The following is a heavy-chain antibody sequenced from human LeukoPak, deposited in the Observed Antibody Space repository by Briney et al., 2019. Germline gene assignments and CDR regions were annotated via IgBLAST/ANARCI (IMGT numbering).Heavy chain of an antibody. CDR3: AKGAAGYYYDSSGYYFDY. Sequence: GGSLRLSCAASGFTFSSYTLHWVRQAPGKGLEWVAVMSYDGSIKYYADSVKGRFTISRDNSKNTLYLQMNSLRAEDTAVYYCAKGAAGYYYDSSGYYFDYWGQGTLVTVSS. D-gene: IGHD3-22*01. J-gene: IGHJ4*02. CDR1: GFTFSSYT. V-gene: IGHV3-30*04. CDR2: MSYDGSIK.